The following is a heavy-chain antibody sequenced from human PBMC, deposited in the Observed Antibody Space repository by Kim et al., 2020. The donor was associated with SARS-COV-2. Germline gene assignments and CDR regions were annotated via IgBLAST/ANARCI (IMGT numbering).Heavy chain of an antibody. D-gene: IGHD1-1*01. V-gene: IGHV1-2*02. CDR2: INTNSGGT. CDR3: ARFREDDLHCFDY. Sequence: ASVKVSCKASGYAFTGYNIHWLRQAPGQGLEWMGWINTNSGGTRFAQKFQGRVTMTRDTSISIAYMELSRLRSDDTALYYCARFREDDLHCFDYWGQGTLVTVSS. J-gene: IGHJ4*02. CDR1: GYAFTGYN.